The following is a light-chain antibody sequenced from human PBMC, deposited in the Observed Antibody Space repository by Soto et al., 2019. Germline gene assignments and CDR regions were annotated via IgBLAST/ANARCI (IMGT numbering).Light chain of an antibody. Sequence: QSALTQPASVSGSPGQSVTISCTGTSSDVGPYNFVSWYQHHPGRAPKLIIYEVSNRPSGVSDRFSGSKSSNTASLTISGLQGEDEADYFCSSYTIRTTWVFGGGTKVTVL. CDR1: SSDVGPYNF. V-gene: IGLV2-14*01. CDR3: SSYTIRTTWV. J-gene: IGLJ2*01. CDR2: EVS.